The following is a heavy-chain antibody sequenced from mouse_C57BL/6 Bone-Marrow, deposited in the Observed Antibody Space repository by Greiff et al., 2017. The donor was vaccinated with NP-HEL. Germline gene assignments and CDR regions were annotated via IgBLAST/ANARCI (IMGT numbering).Heavy chain of an antibody. CDR2: ISDGGSYT. V-gene: IGHV5-4*01. CDR1: GFTFSSYA. D-gene: IGHD2-2*01. J-gene: IGHJ2*01. Sequence: EVQGVESGGGLVKPGGSLKLSCAASGFTFSSYAMSWVRQTPEKRLEWVATISDGGSYTYYPDNVKGRVTISRDNAKNNMYLQVSHLKSEDTAMYYCARAPVNYFAYWGQGTTVTVSS. CDR3: ARAPVNYFAY.